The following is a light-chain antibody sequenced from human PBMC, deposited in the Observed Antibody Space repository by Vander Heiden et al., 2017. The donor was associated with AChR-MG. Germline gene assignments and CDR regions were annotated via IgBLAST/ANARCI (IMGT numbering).Light chain of an antibody. CDR3: SSYASSSTQL. J-gene: IGLJ3*02. CDR2: DGS. CDR1: RSDVGGYTF. Sequence: QSALTQPASVSGSPGQSIPISCTGTRSDVGGYTFLSRSQQPPGNPPQLLISDGSNRASGVSNPFPCSKAGNTASLTNSWLQAEDEADYYCSSYASSSTQLFGGGTKLTVL. V-gene: IGLV2-14*03.